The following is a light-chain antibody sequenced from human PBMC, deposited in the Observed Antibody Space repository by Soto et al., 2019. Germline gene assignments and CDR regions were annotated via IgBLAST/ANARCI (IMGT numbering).Light chain of an antibody. CDR3: CSYAVTNILV. V-gene: IGLV2-8*01. J-gene: IGLJ1*01. CDR1: SSDVGGYNY. Sequence: QSVLTQPPSAPGSPGQSVTISCTGTSSDVGGYNYVSWYQQHPGKAPKVIIYEVSKRPSGVPDRFSGSKSGSTASLTVSGLQAEDEADYFCCSYAVTNILVFGTGTKVTVL. CDR2: EVS.